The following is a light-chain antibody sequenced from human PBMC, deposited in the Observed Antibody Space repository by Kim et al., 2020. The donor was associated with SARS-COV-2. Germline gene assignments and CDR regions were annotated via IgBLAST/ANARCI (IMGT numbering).Light chain of an antibody. Sequence: DIQMTQSPSAMSASVGDRVSITCRASQGISNYLAWFQQKPGKVPKRLIYVASNLQSGVPSRFSGSGSGTEFTLTISSLQPEDFAIYSCLQYNDYPRTFGQGNKGDIK. V-gene: IGKV1-17*03. J-gene: IGKJ1*01. CDR3: LQYNDYPRT. CDR1: QGISNY. CDR2: VAS.